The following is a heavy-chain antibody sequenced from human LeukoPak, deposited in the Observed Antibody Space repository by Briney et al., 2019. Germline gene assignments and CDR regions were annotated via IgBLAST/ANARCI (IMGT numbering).Heavy chain of an antibody. J-gene: IGHJ4*02. Sequence: PSETLSLTCTVSGGSISSSSYYWGWIRQPPGKGLEWIGSIYYSGSTYYNPSLKSRVTISVGTSKNQFSLKLSSVTAADTAVYYCARFYYDFWSGYYTGMGYFDYWGQGTLVTVSS. CDR2: IYYSGST. D-gene: IGHD3-3*01. CDR3: ARFYYDFWSGYYTGMGYFDY. CDR1: GGSISSSSYY. V-gene: IGHV4-39*01.